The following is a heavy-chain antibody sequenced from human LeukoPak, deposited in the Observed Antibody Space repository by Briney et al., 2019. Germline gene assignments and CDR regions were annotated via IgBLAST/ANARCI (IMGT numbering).Heavy chain of an antibody. J-gene: IGHJ6*03. CDR1: DDSITIYY. Sequence: PSETLSLTCTVSDDSITIYYWSWIRQPPGKGLEWIGYIDHTGITNYNPSLNSRVTISRDTSKNHFSLKLSSVTAADTAVYYCARTCIAAVGYYYYYMDVWGKGTTVTVSS. D-gene: IGHD6-13*01. CDR2: IDHTGIT. CDR3: ARTCIAAVGYYYYYMDV. V-gene: IGHV4-59*12.